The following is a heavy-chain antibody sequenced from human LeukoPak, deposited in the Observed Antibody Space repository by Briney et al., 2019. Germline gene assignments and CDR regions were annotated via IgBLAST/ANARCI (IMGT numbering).Heavy chain of an antibody. CDR3: YCIAVADDGDY. V-gene: IGHV1-2*02. D-gene: IGHD6-19*01. CDR1: GYTFTGYY. Sequence: GASVTVSCKASGYTFTGYYMHWVRQAPGQGLEWMGWINPNSGGTNYAQKFQGRVTMTRDTSISTAFMELSRLRSDDTAVYYCYCIAVADDGDYWGQGTLVTVSS. CDR2: INPNSGGT. J-gene: IGHJ4*02.